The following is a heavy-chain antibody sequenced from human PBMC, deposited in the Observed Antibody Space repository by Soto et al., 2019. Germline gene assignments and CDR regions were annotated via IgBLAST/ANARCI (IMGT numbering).Heavy chain of an antibody. V-gene: IGHV4-31*03. Sequence: TRSLTCTVSGGSISSGGYYGSWIRQHPGKGLEWIGYIYYSGSTYYNPSLKSRVTISVDTSKNQFSLKLSSVTAADTAVYYCASKYYYDSSGTLDWFDPWGQGTLVTVSS. CDR2: IYYSGST. CDR1: GGSISSGGYY. J-gene: IGHJ5*02. CDR3: ASKYYYDSSGTLDWFDP. D-gene: IGHD3-22*01.